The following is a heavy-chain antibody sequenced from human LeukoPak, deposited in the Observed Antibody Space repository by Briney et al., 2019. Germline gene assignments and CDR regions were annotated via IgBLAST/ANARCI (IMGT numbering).Heavy chain of an antibody. J-gene: IGHJ4*02. D-gene: IGHD3-10*01. Sequence: GGSLRLSCAASKFIFSDYGMHWVRQAPGKGLEWVAFIWYDGSDEYYADSVKGRFTISRDNSKNTLYLQMNSLTTEDTAVYYCAKGGGELGSGSLDYWGQGTLVTVSS. CDR3: AKGGGELGSGSLDY. V-gene: IGHV3-30*02. CDR1: KFIFSDYG. CDR2: IWYDGSDE.